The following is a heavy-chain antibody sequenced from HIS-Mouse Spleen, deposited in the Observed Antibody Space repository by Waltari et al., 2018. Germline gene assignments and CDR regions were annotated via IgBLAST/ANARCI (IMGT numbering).Heavy chain of an antibody. CDR3: ARDFPTSIFGVESYYYGMDV. J-gene: IGHJ6*02. Sequence: QLQLQESGPGLVKPSETLSLTCTVSGGSISSSSYYWGWIRQPPGKGLEWIGSIYYSGSTYYNPSLKSRVTISVDTSKNQFSLKLSSVTAADTAVYYCARDFPTSIFGVESYYYGMDVWGQGTTVTVSS. CDR2: IYYSGST. V-gene: IGHV4-39*07. D-gene: IGHD3-3*01. CDR1: GGSISSSSYY.